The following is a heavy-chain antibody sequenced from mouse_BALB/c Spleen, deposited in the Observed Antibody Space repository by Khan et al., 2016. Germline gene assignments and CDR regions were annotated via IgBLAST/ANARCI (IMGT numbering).Heavy chain of an antibody. V-gene: IGHV14-3*02. D-gene: IGHD1-1*01. J-gene: IGHJ4*01. CDR1: GFNIKDTY. CDR2: IDPANGNT. CDR3: ARSPFYYGNYYAMDY. Sequence: VQLQQSGAELVKPGASVKLSCTASGFNIKDTYMHWVRQRPEQGLEWIGRIDPANGNTKYDPKFQGKATVTADTSSNTAYLKLSSLTPEDAAVYYCARSPFYYGNYYAMDYWGQGTSVTVSS.